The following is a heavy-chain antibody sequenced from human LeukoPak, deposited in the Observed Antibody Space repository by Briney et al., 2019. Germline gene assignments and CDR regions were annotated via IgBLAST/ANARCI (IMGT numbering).Heavy chain of an antibody. CDR2: IYYSGTT. Sequence: SETLSLTCTVSGGSISSSNYYWGWIRQPPGKGLEWIGNIYYSGTTYYNPSLESRVTISVDTSKNHFSLKLSSVTAADTAVYYCARAYSSSWYERWFDPWGQGTLVTVSS. J-gene: IGHJ5*02. D-gene: IGHD6-13*01. CDR3: ARAYSSSWYERWFDP. CDR1: GGSISSSNYY. V-gene: IGHV4-39*02.